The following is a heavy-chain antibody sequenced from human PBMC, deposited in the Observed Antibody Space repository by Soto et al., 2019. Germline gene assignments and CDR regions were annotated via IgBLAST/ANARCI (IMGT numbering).Heavy chain of an antibody. D-gene: IGHD2-15*01. V-gene: IGHV4-4*07. J-gene: IGHJ6*02. Sequence: PSETLSLTCTVSGGSISSYHWSWIRQTAGRRLEWIGRFYTSGSANTYYNPSLKSRVTMSVDTSKNQFSLEMTSVTAADTAVYYCVRESGGGGYRRGGSCHGMDVWGQGTKVT. CDR2: FYTSGSANT. CDR1: GGSISSYH. CDR3: VRESGGGGYRRGGSCHGMDV.